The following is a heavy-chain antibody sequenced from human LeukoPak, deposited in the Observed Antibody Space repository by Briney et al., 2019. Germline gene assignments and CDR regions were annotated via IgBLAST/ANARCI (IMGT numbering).Heavy chain of an antibody. CDR1: GYSITSYY. J-gene: IGHJ3*02. CDR2: INPNSGGT. D-gene: IGHD1-1*01. V-gene: IGHV1-2*02. CDR3: AREPAQKRAFDI. Sequence: ASVKVSCKASGYSITSYYMHWVRQAPGQGLEWMGWINPNSGGTNYAQKFQGRVTMTRDTSISTAYMELSRLRSDDTAVYYCAREPAQKRAFDIWGQGTMVTVSS.